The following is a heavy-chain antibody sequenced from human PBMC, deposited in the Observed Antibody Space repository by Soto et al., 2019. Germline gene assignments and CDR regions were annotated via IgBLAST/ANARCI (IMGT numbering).Heavy chain of an antibody. CDR2: IYHSGST. Sequence: PSETLSLTCAVYGGSISSNKRWSWVRQPPGKGLGWIGEIYHSGSTNYNPSLKSRVTISLDKSKNQFSLKLTSVTAADSAVYYCARDDHIVVVPTSLGAMDVWGQGTTVTVSS. J-gene: IGHJ6*02. CDR1: GGSISSNKR. V-gene: IGHV4-4*02. CDR3: ARDDHIVVVPTSLGAMDV. D-gene: IGHD2-2*01.